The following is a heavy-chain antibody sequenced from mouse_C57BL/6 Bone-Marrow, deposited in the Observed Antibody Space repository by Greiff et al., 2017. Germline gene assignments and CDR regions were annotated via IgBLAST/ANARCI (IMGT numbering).Heavy chain of an antibody. CDR3: ARCFRWLLRRLYAMDY. J-gene: IGHJ4*01. Sequence: EVQLQQSGPELVKPGASVKISCKASGYTFTDYYMNWVKQSHGKSLEWIGDINPNNGGTSYNQKFKGKATLTVDKSSSTAYMELRSLTSEDSAVYYCARCFRWLLRRLYAMDYWGQGTSVTVSS. V-gene: IGHV1-26*01. CDR2: INPNNGGT. D-gene: IGHD2-3*01. CDR1: GYTFTDYY.